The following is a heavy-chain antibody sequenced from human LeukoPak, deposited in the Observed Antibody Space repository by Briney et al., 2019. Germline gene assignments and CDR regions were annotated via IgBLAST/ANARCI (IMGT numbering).Heavy chain of an antibody. CDR3: ARLKYYYDSSGYYPYFDY. V-gene: IGHV4-4*02. D-gene: IGHD3-22*01. CDR2: IYHSGST. J-gene: IGHJ4*02. Sequence: SETLSLTCAVSGGSISSSNWWRWVRQPPGKGLEWIGEIYHSGSTNYNPSLKSRVTISVDKSKDQFSLKLSSVTAADTAVYYCARLKYYYDSSGYYPYFDYWGQGTLVTVSS. CDR1: GGSISSSNW.